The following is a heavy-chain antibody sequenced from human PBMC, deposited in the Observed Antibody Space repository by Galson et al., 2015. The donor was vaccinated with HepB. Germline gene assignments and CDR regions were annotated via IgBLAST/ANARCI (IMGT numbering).Heavy chain of an antibody. CDR2: ISSSGSTR. CDR3: ARVKYGSRSYDAFDI. V-gene: IGHV3-11*01. D-gene: IGHD3-10*01. J-gene: IGHJ3*02. Sequence: SLRLSCAASGVTGGDYDMSWIRQAPGEGLEGVSDISSSGSTRYDADSVKGRFTISRDNAKNSVYLQMNSLRAEDTAVYYCARVKYGSRSYDAFDIWGQGTMVTVSS. CDR1: GVTGGDYD.